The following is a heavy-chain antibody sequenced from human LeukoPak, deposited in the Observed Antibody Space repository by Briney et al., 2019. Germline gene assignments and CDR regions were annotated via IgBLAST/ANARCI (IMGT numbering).Heavy chain of an antibody. CDR2: ISASGGST. J-gene: IGHJ6*02. Sequence: GGSLRLSCAASGFTFSSSAMSWVRQVPGKGLEWVSGISASGGSTSYADSVRGRFTISRDNSKNTLYLQMNSLRPEDTAVFYCARDGSSSWYGQDYYYYGMDVWGQGTTVTVSS. CDR3: ARDGSSSWYGQDYYYYGMDV. V-gene: IGHV3-23*01. CDR1: GFTFSSSA. D-gene: IGHD6-13*01.